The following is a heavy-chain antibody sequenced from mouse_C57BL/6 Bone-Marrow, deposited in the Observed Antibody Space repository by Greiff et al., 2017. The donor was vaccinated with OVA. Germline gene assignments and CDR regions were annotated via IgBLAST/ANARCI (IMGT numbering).Heavy chain of an antibody. CDR2: LYPGSGST. J-gene: IGHJ4*01. V-gene: IGHV1-55*01. CDR3: ASLGLRPSYAMDY. CDR1: GYTFTSYW. Sequence: QVQLQQPGAELVKPGASVKMSCKASGYTFTSYWITWVKQRPGQGLEWIGDLYPGSGSTNYNEKFKSKATLTVATSSSTAYMQLSSLTSEDSAVYYCASLGLRPSYAMDYWGQGTSVTVSS. D-gene: IGHD2-4*01.